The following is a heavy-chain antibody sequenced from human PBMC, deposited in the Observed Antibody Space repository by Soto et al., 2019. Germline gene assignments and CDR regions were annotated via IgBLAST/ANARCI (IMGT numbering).Heavy chain of an antibody. V-gene: IGHV3-23*01. J-gene: IGHJ4*02. CDR3: AKRRGAGGHSDY. Sequence: QPGGSLRLSCAASGFTFSSYAMGWVRQGPGKGLEWVAVVSIGGSTHYADSVRGRFTISRDNSKNTLSLQMNSLTAEDTAVYFCAKRRGAGGHSDYWGQGALVTVSS. D-gene: IGHD2-15*01. CDR1: GFTFSSYA. CDR2: VSIGGST.